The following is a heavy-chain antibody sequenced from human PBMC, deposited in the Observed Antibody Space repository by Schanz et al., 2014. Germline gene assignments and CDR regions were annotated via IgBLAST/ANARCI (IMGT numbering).Heavy chain of an antibody. J-gene: IGHJ5*02. CDR3: ARQYSGWSRFDP. CDR2: IYYSGST. D-gene: IGHD6-19*01. CDR1: GGSIRTYF. Sequence: QVQLQESGPGLVKPSETLSLTCSVSGGSIRTYFWAWIRQPPGKGLEWIGFIYYSGSTNYNPSLKSRVPIPFDTPKNLSPLTHNSGTAADTGVYYCARQYSGWSRFDPWGQGIRVTVSS. V-gene: IGHV4-59*08.